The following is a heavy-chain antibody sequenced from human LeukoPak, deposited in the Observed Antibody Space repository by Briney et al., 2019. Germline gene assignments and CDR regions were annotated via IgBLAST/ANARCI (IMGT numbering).Heavy chain of an antibody. D-gene: IGHD6-13*01. Sequence: PGGSLRLSCAASGFTFSGSAIHWVRQASGKGLEWLGRIRSKANSYATAYGASVEGRFTISRDDSKNMAYLQMNSLITEDTAVYFCTALGIAAAGMDYWGQGTLVTVSS. CDR1: GFTFSGSA. J-gene: IGHJ4*02. CDR3: TALGIAAAGMDY. CDR2: IRSKANSYAT. V-gene: IGHV3-73*01.